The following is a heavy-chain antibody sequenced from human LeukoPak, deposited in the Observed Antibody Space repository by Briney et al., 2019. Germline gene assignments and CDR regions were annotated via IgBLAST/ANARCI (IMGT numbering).Heavy chain of an antibody. J-gene: IGHJ4*02. CDR3: ARDDLRYFDWLLSAIDY. CDR1: GFTFSCYS. Sequence: GGSLRLSCAASGFTFSCYSMNWVRQAPGKGLEWVSSISSSSSYIYYADSVKGRFTISRDNAKNSLYLQMNSLRAEDTAVYYCARDDLRYFDWLLSAIDYWGQGTLVTVSS. V-gene: IGHV3-21*01. CDR2: ISSSSSYI. D-gene: IGHD3-9*01.